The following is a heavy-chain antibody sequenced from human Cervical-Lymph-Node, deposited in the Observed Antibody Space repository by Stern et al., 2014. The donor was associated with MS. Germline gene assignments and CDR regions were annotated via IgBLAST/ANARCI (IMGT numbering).Heavy chain of an antibody. CDR2: INVGNGKT. Sequence: QVQLGQSGAEVKKPGASVKVSCKASGYTFTDYPLHWVCQAPGQRLEWMGWINVGNGKTKYSQKFQDRVTITRDTSTSTAYMELSSLRSEDTAVYYCAKWSVGSGSSSWGQGTLVTVSS. J-gene: IGHJ5*02. D-gene: IGHD3-10*01. CDR1: GYTFTDYP. V-gene: IGHV1-3*01. CDR3: AKWSVGSGSSS.